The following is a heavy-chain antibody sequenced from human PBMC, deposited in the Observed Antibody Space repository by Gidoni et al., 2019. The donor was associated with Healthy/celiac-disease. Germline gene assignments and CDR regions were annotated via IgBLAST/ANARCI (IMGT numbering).Heavy chain of an antibody. CDR3: ASTSLAAAGRVFDY. V-gene: IGHV1-46*03. D-gene: IGHD6-13*01. CDR1: GYTFTSYY. J-gene: IGHJ4*02. CDR2: INPSGGST. Sequence: QVQLVQPGAEVKKPGASVKVSCKASGYTFTSYYMHWVRQDPGPGLGWMGIINPSGGSTSYAQKFQGRVTMTRDTSTSTVYMELSSLRSEDTAVYYCASTSLAAAGRVFDYWGQGTLVTVSS.